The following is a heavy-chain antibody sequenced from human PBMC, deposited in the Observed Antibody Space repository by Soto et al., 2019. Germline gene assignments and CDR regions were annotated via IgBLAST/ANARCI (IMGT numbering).Heavy chain of an antibody. D-gene: IGHD4-4*01. CDR3: AKDPALDYSNYWFDP. V-gene: IGHV3-23*01. J-gene: IGHJ5*02. CDR1: GFTFSSYA. Sequence: GGSLRLSCAASGFTFSSYAMSWVRQAPGKGLEWVSAISGSGGSTYYADSVKGRFTISRDNSKNTLYLQMNSLRAEDTAVYYCAKDPALDYSNYWFDPWGQGTLVTVSS. CDR2: ISGSGGST.